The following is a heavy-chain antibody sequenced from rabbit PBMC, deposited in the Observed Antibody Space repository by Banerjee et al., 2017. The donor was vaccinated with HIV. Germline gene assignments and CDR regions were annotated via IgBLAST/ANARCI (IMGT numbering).Heavy chain of an antibody. Sequence: QEHLEESGGDLVKPEGSLTLTCTASEFDFSIYAITWVRQAPGKGLEYIGYITYGGSAYYASWVNGRFTISRENTQNTLYLQLNSLTAADTATYFCVRGSISGTDYNLWGPGTLVTVS. J-gene: IGHJ4*01. CDR3: VRGSISGTDYNL. CDR1: EFDFSIYA. CDR2: ITYGGSA. V-gene: IGHV1S29*01. D-gene: IGHD1-1*01.